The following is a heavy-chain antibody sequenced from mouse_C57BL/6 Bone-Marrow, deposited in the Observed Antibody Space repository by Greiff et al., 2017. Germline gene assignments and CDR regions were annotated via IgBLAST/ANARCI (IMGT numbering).Heavy chain of an antibody. CDR1: GFNIKDDY. CDR3: TPITTVVATDY. CDR2: IDPENGDT. D-gene: IGHD1-1*01. Sequence: VQLQQSGAELVRPGASVKLSCTASGFNIKDDYMHWVKQRPEQGLEWIGWIDPENGDTEYASKFQGKATITADTSSNTAYLQLSSLPSEDTAVYYCTPITTVVATDYWGEDTTLTVSS. V-gene: IGHV14-4*01. J-gene: IGHJ2*01.